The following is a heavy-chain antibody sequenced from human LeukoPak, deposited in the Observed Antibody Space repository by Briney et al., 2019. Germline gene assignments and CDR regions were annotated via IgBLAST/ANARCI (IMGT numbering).Heavy chain of an antibody. J-gene: IGHJ4*02. V-gene: IGHV3-21*01. CDR2: ISSSSSYI. CDR3: AREATYYYDSSGYWALDY. CDR1: GFTFSSYS. Sequence: GSLRLSCAASGFTFSSYSMNWVRQAPGKGLEWVSSISSSSSYIYYADSVKGRFTISRDNAKNSLYLQMNSLRAEDTAVYYCAREATYYYDSSGYWALDYWAREPWSPSPQ. D-gene: IGHD3-22*01.